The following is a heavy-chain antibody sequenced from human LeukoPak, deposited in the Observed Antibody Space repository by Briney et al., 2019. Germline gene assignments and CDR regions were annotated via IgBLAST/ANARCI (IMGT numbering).Heavy chain of an antibody. J-gene: IGHJ4*02. CDR2: IIPILGIA. V-gene: IGHV1-69*04. CDR1: GGTFSSYA. CDR3: ARVPDPWGGPYYFDY. Sequence: SVKVSCKASGGTFSSYAISWVRQAPGQGLEWMGRIIPILGIANYAQKFQGRVTITADKSTSTAYMELSSLRSEDTAVYYYARVPDPWGGPYYFDYWGQGTLVTVSS. D-gene: IGHD7-27*01.